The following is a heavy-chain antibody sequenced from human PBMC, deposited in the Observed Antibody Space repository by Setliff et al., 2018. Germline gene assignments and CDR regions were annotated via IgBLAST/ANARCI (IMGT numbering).Heavy chain of an antibody. CDR1: GGSISSGSYY. D-gene: IGHD3-3*01. CDR3: ARGGYYNFWSGYYSTQYYYYGMDV. CDR2: IYTSGST. J-gene: IGHJ6*02. Sequence: PSETLSLTCTVSGGSISSGSYYWSWIRQPAGKGLEWIGRIYTSGSTNYNPSLKSRVTIPVDTSKNQFSLKLSSVTAADTAVYYCARGGYYNFWSGYYSTQYYYYGMDVWGQGTTVTVSS. V-gene: IGHV4-61*02.